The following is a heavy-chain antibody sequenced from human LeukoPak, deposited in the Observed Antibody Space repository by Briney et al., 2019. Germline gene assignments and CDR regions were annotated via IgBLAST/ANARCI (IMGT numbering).Heavy chain of an antibody. CDR3: AKDPMVRGLTYDY. CDR2: INSDGTSA. V-gene: IGHV3-74*01. D-gene: IGHD3-10*01. Sequence: GGSLRLSCVASGFTFSSYWMHWVRQAPGKGLVWVSRINSDGTSATYADSVRGRFTISRDNAKNSLYLQMNSLRAEDTAVYYCAKDPMVRGLTYDYWGQGTLVTVSS. CDR1: GFTFSSYW. J-gene: IGHJ4*02.